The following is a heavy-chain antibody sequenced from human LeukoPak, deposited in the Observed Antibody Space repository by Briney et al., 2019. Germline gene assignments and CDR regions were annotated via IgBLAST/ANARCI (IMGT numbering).Heavy chain of an antibody. CDR1: RFTLSSCA. CDR2: ISGNGHA. D-gene: IGHD1-26*01. V-gene: IGHV3-23*01. Sequence: PGGSLRLSCAASRFTLSSCAMNWVRQAPGKGLEWVSAISGNGHAYYADSVKGRFTISRDNSKNTLYLQMNSLRAEDTAVYYCAKRGAEVGTTVAPGDYWGQGTLLTVSS. CDR3: AKRGAEVGTTVAPGDY. J-gene: IGHJ4*02.